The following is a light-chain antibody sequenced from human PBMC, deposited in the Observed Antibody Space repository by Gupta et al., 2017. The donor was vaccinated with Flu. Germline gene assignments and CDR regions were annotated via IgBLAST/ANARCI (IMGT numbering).Light chain of an antibody. Sequence: DIHMTQSPPSLSASVGDRVTITCRTSQGIRNDLAWYQQKSGKAPKRLIYGASTLQSGVPSRFSGSGSGTEFTLTISSLQPEDFATYYCLQHNSVPRTFGQGTKVEIK. CDR1: QGIRND. CDR3: LQHNSVPRT. V-gene: IGKV1-17*01. CDR2: GAS. J-gene: IGKJ1*01.